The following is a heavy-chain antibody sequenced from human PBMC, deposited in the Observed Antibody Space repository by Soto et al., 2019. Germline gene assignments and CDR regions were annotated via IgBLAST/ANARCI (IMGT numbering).Heavy chain of an antibody. CDR2: ISHDGNNK. J-gene: IGHJ4*02. Sequence: GGSLRLSCAASGFTFNRHPLHWVRQAPGKGLEWVAVISHDGNNKYYADSVKGRFTISRDNSMNMLYLQMHGLRTEDTAIFYCARASGHIYARLHRPFDHWGKRALGTVSS. CDR3: ARASGHIYARLHRPFDH. D-gene: IGHD2-8*01. CDR1: GFTFNRHP. V-gene: IGHV3-30-3*01.